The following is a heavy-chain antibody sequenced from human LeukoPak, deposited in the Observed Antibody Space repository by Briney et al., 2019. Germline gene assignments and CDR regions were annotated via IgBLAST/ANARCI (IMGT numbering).Heavy chain of an antibody. V-gene: IGHV5-51*01. D-gene: IGHD5-12*01. Sequence: GESLKISCKGYGYSFPSYWIGWVRQMPGKGLDWMGFIYPGDSDTRYSPPFQGQGTISADKSISTAYLQWSSLKASDNAMYYCARQATRGYSGYDPKRHFDDWGQGTLVTVSS. J-gene: IGHJ4*02. CDR2: IYPGDSDT. CDR1: GYSFPSYW. CDR3: ARQATRGYSGYDPKRHFDD.